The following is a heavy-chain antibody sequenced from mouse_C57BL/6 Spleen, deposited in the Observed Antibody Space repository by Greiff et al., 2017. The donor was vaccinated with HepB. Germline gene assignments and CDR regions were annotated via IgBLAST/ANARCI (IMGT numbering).Heavy chain of an antibody. CDR2: IYPGGGYT. CDR3: ASNYYGSRWFAY. V-gene: IGHV1-63*01. J-gene: IGHJ3*01. Sequence: QVQLKQSGAELVRPGTSVKMSCKASGYTFTNYWIGWAKQRPGHGLEWIGDIYPGGGYTNYNEKFKGKATLTADKSSSTAYMQFSNLTSEDSAIYYCASNYYGSRWFAYWGQGTLVTVSA. CDR1: GYTFTNYW. D-gene: IGHD1-1*01.